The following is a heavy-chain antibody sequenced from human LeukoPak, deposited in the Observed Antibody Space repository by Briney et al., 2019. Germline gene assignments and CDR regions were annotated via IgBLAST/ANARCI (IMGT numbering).Heavy chain of an antibody. CDR3: ARELFELGPAYYFDY. CDR1: GYTFTSYG. CDR2: ISAYNGNT. D-gene: IGHD1-7*01. J-gene: IGHJ4*02. Sequence: ASVTVSCKASGYTFTSYGISWVRQAPGQGLEWMGWISAYNGNTNYAQKLQGRVTMTTDTSTSTAYMELRSLRSEDTAVYYCARELFELGPAYYFDYWGQGTLVTVSS. V-gene: IGHV1-18*01.